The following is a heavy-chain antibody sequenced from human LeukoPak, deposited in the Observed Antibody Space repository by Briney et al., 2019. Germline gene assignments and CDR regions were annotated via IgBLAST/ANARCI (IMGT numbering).Heavy chain of an antibody. V-gene: IGHV1-69*01. J-gene: IGHJ4*02. D-gene: IGHD3-22*01. CDR3: ARDSYYYDSSGYYLFVY. CDR2: IIPIFGTA. Sequence: KVSCKASGGTFSSYAISWVRQAPGQGLEWMGGIIPIFGTANYAQKFQGRVTITADESTSTAYMELSSLRSEDTAVYYCARDSYYYDSSGYYLFVYWGQGTLVTVSS. CDR1: GGTFSSYA.